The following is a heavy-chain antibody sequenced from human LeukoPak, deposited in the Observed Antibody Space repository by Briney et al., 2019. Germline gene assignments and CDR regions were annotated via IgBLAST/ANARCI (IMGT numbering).Heavy chain of an antibody. CDR2: ISNNGGYT. CDR3: ARARADGYNRDY. J-gene: IGHJ4*02. D-gene: IGHD5-24*01. Sequence: PGGSLRLSCAASGFTFSSSAMSWVRQAPGKGLEWVSAISNNGGYTYYADSVQGRFTISRDNSKSTLCLQMNSLRAEDTAVYYCARARADGYNRDYWGQGTLVTVSS. V-gene: IGHV3-23*01. CDR1: GFTFSSSA.